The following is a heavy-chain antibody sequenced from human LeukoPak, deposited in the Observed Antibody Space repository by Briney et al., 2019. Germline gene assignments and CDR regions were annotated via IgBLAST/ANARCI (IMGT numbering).Heavy chain of an antibody. V-gene: IGHV4-34*01. J-gene: IGHJ4*02. CDR3: ARENCGSDCYSYYFDY. CDR1: GGSFSGYY. D-gene: IGHD2-21*02. CDR2: INHSGST. Sequence: SETLSLTCAVYGGSFSGYYWSWIRQPPGKGLEWIGEINHSGSTNYNPSLKSRVTISVETSKNQFSLKVNSVTAADTAVYYCARENCGSDCYSYYFDYWGQGTLVTVSS.